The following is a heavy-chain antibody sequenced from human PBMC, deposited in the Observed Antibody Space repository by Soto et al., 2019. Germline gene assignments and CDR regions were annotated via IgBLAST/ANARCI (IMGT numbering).Heavy chain of an antibody. CDR1: GYTFTSYD. Sequence: GASVKVSCEASGYTFTSYDINWVRQATGQGLEWMGWMNPNSGNTGYAQKFQGRVTMTRNTSISTAYMELSSLRSEDTAVYYCARAGPPTYSDFWSGYYGPPHDAFDIWGQGTMVTVSS. D-gene: IGHD3-3*01. CDR2: MNPNSGNT. V-gene: IGHV1-8*01. CDR3: ARAGPPTYSDFWSGYYGPPHDAFDI. J-gene: IGHJ3*02.